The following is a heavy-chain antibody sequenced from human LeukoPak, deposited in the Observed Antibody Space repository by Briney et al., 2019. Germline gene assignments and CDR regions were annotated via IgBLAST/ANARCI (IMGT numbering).Heavy chain of an antibody. J-gene: IGHJ4*02. V-gene: IGHV1-2*02. CDR2: INPNSGGT. CDR1: GYTFTGYY. CDR3: ARRRCSGGSCPFDY. D-gene: IGHD2-15*01. Sequence: GASVKVSCKASGYTFTGYYMHWVRQAPGQGLEWMGWINPNSGGTNYAQKFQGRVTMTRDTSISTAYMELSRLRSDDTAVYYCARRRCSGGSCPFDYWGQGTLVTVSS.